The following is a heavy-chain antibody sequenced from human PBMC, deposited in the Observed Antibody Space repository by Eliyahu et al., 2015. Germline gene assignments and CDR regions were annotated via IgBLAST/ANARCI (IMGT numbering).Heavy chain of an antibody. J-gene: IGHJ4*02. D-gene: IGHD3-10*01. CDR1: GYTFTXXY. Sequence: QVQLVQSGAEVKKPGTSVKVSCKASGYTFTXXYXHWVRQAPGXGLEWMGXINPSGGSTSYAQKFQGRVTMTRDTSTSTVYMELSSLRSEDTAVYYCARVERGMVQGVIITKGLDYWGQGTLVTVSS. CDR2: INPSGGST. CDR3: ARVERGMVQGVIITKGLDY. V-gene: IGHV1-46*01.